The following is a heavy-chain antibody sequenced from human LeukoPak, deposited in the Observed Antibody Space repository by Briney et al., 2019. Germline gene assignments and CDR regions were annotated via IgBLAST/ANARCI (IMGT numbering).Heavy chain of an antibody. V-gene: IGHV5-51*01. CDR1: GYSFTSYW. D-gene: IGHD6-19*01. Sequence: RGESLKISCKGSGYSFTSYWIGWVRQMPGKGLEWMGIIYPGDSDTRYSPSFQCQVNISVDKSISTAYLQWSSLKASDTAMYYCARSWVAGYGTVLDYWGQGTLVTVSS. CDR2: IYPGDSDT. J-gene: IGHJ4*02. CDR3: ARSWVAGYGTVLDY.